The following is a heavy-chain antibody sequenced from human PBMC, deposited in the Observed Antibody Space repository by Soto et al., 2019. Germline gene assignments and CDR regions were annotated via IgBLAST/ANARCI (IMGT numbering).Heavy chain of an antibody. CDR1: GFPFFSYS. CDR2: ISGSGGST. CDR3: AKDPSHLGNDY. V-gene: IGHV3-23*01. Sequence: GALRISCSASGFPFFSYSLRWGRQAPGKGLEWVSAISGSGGSTYYADSVKGRFTISTDNSKNTLYLQMNSLRAEDTVVYYCAKDPSHLGNDYWGQGTLVTVSS. J-gene: IGHJ4*02.